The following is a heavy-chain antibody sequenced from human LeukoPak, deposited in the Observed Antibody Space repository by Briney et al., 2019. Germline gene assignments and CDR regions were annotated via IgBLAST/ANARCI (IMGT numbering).Heavy chain of an antibody. J-gene: IGHJ4*02. D-gene: IGHD3-22*01. CDR3: AGYYYDSSGYYPNDY. CDR2: INPSGSST. V-gene: IGHV1-46*01. Sequence: ASVKVSCKASGYTFTSYYMHWVRQAPGQGLEWMGLINPSGSSTSYAQKFQGRVTITADKSTSTAYMELSSLRSEDTAVYYCAGYYYDSSGYYPNDYWGQGTLVTVSS. CDR1: GYTFTSYY.